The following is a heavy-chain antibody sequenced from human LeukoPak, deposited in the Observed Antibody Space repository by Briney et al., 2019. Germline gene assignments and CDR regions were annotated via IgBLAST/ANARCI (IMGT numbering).Heavy chain of an antibody. CDR1: GFSFSSYS. D-gene: IGHD2-2*01. CDR2: ISTSSGFI. Sequence: GGSLRLSCAASGFSFSSYSMNWVRQAPGKGLEWISYISTSSGFISYADSVKGRFTISRDNAKNSLYLRMNSLRAEDTAVYYCVRGAFNTSPDYWGQGILVTVSS. J-gene: IGHJ4*02. V-gene: IGHV3-21*05. CDR3: VRGAFNTSPDY.